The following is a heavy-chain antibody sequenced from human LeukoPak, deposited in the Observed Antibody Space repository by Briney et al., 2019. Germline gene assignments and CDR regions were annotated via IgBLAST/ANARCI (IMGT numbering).Heavy chain of an antibody. CDR3: AKGYSSSWYGLPHPYYFDY. D-gene: IGHD6-13*01. CDR2: ISWNSGSI. J-gene: IGHJ4*02. Sequence: GRSLRLSCAASGFTFDDYAMHWVRQAPGKGLEWVSGISWNSGSIGYADSVKGRFTISRDNVKNSLYLQMNSLRAEDMALYYCAKGYSSSWYGLPHPYYFDYWGQGTLVTVSS. V-gene: IGHV3-9*03. CDR1: GFTFDDYA.